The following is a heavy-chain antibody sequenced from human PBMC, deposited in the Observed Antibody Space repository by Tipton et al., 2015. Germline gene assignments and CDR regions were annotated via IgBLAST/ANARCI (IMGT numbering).Heavy chain of an antibody. CDR2: ISHSGNT. J-gene: IGHJ4*02. CDR3: ACQDYDSLTRDYQTVDY. Sequence: TLSLTCTVTGGSISRSSYYWGWIRQPPGKGLEWIGSISHSGNTYYNPPLKSRVTMSRVTSKNQFSLKLTSVTAADTAVYYCACQDYDSLTRDYQTVDYWGQGTLVTVSS. V-gene: IGHV4-39*07. CDR1: GGSISRSSYY. D-gene: IGHD3-9*01.